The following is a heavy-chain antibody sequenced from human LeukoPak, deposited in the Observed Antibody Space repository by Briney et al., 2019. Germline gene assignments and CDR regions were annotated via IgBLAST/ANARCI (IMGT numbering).Heavy chain of an antibody. CDR3: ARDEGRGRLYCSSTSCTSPGAFDI. J-gene: IGHJ3*02. Sequence: SETLSLTCTVSGGSISSGSYYWSWIRQPAGKGLEWIGRIYTSGSTNYNPSLKSRVTISVDTSKNQFSLKLSSVTAADTAVYYCARDEGRGRLYCSSTSCTSPGAFDIWGQGTMVTVSS. CDR2: IYTSGST. CDR1: GGSISSGSYY. V-gene: IGHV4-61*02. D-gene: IGHD2-2*01.